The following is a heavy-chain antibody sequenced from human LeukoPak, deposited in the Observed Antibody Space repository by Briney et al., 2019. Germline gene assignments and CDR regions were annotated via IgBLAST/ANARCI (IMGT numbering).Heavy chain of an antibody. CDR2: IYSSGST. CDR3: ARATVGFCGGGTCYPSAVDY. J-gene: IGHJ4*02. CDR1: GGSFTSGRYY. V-gene: IGHV4-39*01. Sequence: KPSETLSLTCTVSGGSFTSGRYYWAWIRQPPGQGLEWFGSIYSSGSTSYNPSLKSRITISVDTFKNQSSLKLSSVTAADTALYYCARATVGFCGGGTCYPSAVDYWGQGTLVTVSS. D-gene: IGHD2-15*01.